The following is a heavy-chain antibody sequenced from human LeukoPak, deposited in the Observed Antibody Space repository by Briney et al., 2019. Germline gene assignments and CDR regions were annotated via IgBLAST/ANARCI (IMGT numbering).Heavy chain of an antibody. V-gene: IGHV3-23*01. J-gene: IGHJ3*02. Sequence: GGSLRLSCVASGFTFSSYAMSWVRQAPGKGLEWVSAISGSGGSTYYADSVKGRFTISRDNSKNTPYLQMNSLRAEDTAVYYCARWFLHAFDIWGQGTMVTVSS. CDR1: GFTFSSYA. CDR2: ISGSGGST. CDR3: ARWFLHAFDI. D-gene: IGHD2-15*01.